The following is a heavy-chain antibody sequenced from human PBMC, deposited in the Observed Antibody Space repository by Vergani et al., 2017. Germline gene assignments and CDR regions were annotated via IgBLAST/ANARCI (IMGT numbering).Heavy chain of an antibody. CDR2: ISGSGGST. Sequence: EVQLLESGGGLVQPGGSLRLSCAASGFTFSSYAMSWVRQATGKGLEWVSAISGSGGSTYYADSVQGRFTISRDNSTNTLYLQMNSLRAEDTAVYYCAKAYDFRLEGTGMDVWGQGTTVTVSS. V-gene: IGHV3-23*01. CDR3: AKAYDFRLEGTGMDV. J-gene: IGHJ6*02. CDR1: GFTFSSYA. D-gene: IGHD3-3*01.